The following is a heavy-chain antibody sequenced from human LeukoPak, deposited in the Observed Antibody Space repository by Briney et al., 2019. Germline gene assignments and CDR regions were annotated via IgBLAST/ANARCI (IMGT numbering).Heavy chain of an antibody. Sequence: GGSLRLSCVASGFTFSSYAMSWVRQAPGKGLEWVSAISTSGDSTYHADSVTGRFTISRDNAKHTLYLQMNTLRAEHAAVYYCVKGRSSNGGLYYFDHWGQGTLVTVSS. CDR2: ISTSGDST. V-gene: IGHV3-23*01. J-gene: IGHJ4*02. CDR1: GFTFSSYA. D-gene: IGHD2-15*01. CDR3: VKGRSSNGGLYYFDH.